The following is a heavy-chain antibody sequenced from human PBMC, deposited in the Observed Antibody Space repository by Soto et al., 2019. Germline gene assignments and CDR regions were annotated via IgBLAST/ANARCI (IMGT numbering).Heavy chain of an antibody. V-gene: IGHV4-39*02. CDR3: ARTFDYYGMDV. CDR2: IYHAGSV. CDR1: GDSISNRSYY. Sequence: PSETLSLTCTVTGDSISNRSYYWGWIWQPPGKGLEWIGSIYHAGSVYYNPPLNSRVAMSLDTSDNHFSLKLTSVTAADTAVYYCARTFDYYGMDVWGQGTTVTVS. J-gene: IGHJ6*02.